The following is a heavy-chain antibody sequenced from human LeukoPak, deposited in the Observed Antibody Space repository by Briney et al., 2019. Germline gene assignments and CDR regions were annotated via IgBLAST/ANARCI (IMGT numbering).Heavy chain of an antibody. D-gene: IGHD3-9*01. CDR3: TTDHPYDILTGPHIDY. J-gene: IGHJ4*02. CDR2: IESKTDGGTT. CDR1: GFTFSNAW. Sequence: PGGSLRLSCAASGFTFSNAWMSWVRQAPGKGLEWVGRIESKTDGGTTDYAAPVKGRFTISRDDSKNTLYLQMNSLKTEDTAVYYCTTDHPYDILTGPHIDYWGQGTLVTVSS. V-gene: IGHV3-15*04.